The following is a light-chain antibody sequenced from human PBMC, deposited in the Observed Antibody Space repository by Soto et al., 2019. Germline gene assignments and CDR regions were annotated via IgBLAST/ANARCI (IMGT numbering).Light chain of an antibody. CDR1: SSSKW. V-gene: IGKV1-5*01. CDR2: DVS. CDR3: QHTTDFT. J-gene: IGKJ2*01. Sequence: DIKMNQSPSTLAATVGDTVTMTCRSSSKWLAWYQKKPGKAPKLLIYDVSNLERGVPPRFSGSTSGAESTLTITGLQPDDLGTYYCQHTTDFTFGQVT.